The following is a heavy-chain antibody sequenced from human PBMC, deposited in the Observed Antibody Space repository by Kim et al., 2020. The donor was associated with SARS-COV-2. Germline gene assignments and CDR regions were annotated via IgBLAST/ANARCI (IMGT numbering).Heavy chain of an antibody. CDR1: GGSISSGGYY. CDR2: IYYVGST. D-gene: IGHD3-16*01. J-gene: IGHJ4*02. Sequence: SETLSLTCTVSGGSISSGGYYWGWIRQHPGKGLEWIGNIYYVGSTYYNPSLKSRVTISVDTSKNQFSLKLMSVTAADTAVYYCARVWGIMYYYFGQLGPGNPGHRLL. CDR3: ARVWGIMYYYFGQ. V-gene: IGHV4-31*03.